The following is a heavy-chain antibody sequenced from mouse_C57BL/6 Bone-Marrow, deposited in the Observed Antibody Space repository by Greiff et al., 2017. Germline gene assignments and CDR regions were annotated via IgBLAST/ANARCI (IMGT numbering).Heavy chain of an antibody. CDR3: ARNGYYYGTYWYFDV. D-gene: IGHD1-1*01. CDR1: GFSLTSYG. Sequence: QVQLQQSGPGLVQPSQSLSITCTVSGFSLTSYGVHWVRQSPGKGLAWLGVIWSGGNTDYNAAFISRLSISKDNSKSQVFFKMNSLQADDTAIYYWARNGYYYGTYWYFDVWGTGTTVTVSS. V-gene: IGHV2-2*01. J-gene: IGHJ1*03. CDR2: IWSGGNT.